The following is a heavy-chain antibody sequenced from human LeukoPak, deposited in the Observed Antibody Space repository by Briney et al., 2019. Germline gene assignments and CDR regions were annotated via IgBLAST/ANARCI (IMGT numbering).Heavy chain of an antibody. CDR3: ARDQAAAGLYDAFDI. CDR1: GFTFSDYY. D-gene: IGHD6-13*01. J-gene: IGHJ3*02. CDR2: ISSSGSTI. Sequence: PGGSLRLSCAASGFTFSDYYMSWIRQAPGKGLEWVSYISSSGSTIYYADSVKGRFTISRDNAKNSLYLQMNSLRAEDTAVYYCARDQAAAGLYDAFDIWGQGTMVTVSS. V-gene: IGHV3-11*01.